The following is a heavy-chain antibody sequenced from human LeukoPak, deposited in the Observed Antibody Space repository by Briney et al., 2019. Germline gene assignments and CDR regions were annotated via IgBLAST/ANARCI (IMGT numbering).Heavy chain of an antibody. CDR1: GFTFSGYD. CDR2: ISRSGPT. J-gene: IGHJ3*02. CDR3: AKGESFAFAM. Sequence: GGSLRLSCAASGFTFSGYDMQWVRQAPGKGLDWVSGISRSGPTYYRDSVKGRFTISRDNSKDTLYLQMDSLRAEDTATYYCAKGESFAFAMWGQGTMVTVSS. V-gene: IGHV3-23*01.